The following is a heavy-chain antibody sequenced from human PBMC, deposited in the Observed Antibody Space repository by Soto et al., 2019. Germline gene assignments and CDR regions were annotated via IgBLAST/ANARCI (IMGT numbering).Heavy chain of an antibody. V-gene: IGHV3-53*01. Sequence: EVQLVESGGGLIQPGGSLRLSCAVSGFTVSNNYMSWVRQAPGKGLEGVSVIYSGGYTAYGDSVKGRFTISRDNSKHPNCRQKNTLGADATAVFCCAPHPGGGGYWGQGTLVTVSS. D-gene: IGHD3-10*01. CDR1: GFTVSNNY. CDR2: IYSGGYT. CDR3: APHPGGGGY. J-gene: IGHJ4*02.